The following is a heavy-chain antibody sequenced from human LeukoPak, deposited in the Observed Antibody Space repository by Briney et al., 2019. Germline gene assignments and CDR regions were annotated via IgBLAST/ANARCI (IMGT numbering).Heavy chain of an antibody. V-gene: IGHV3-23*01. CDR2: VSGDGQRT. CDR1: GFTFYNYA. CDR3: AKEQDNRLLLSHFDY. J-gene: IGHJ4*02. D-gene: IGHD2-2*01. Sequence: LPGGSLRLSCAGYGFTFYNYAMSWVRQAPGKGLEWVSSVSGDGQRTFYADSVKGRFTISRDNSMNTPSLQMNSLRAEDTAVYYCAKEQDNRLLLSHFDYWGQGILVTVSS.